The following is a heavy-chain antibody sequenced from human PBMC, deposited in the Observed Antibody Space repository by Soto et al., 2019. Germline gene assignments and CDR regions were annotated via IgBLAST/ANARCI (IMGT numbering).Heavy chain of an antibody. V-gene: IGHV4-39*01. CDR2: IYNSENT. CDR3: ARHEFTVTTIDWFDP. J-gene: IGHJ5*02. CDR1: GDSISRSSHY. D-gene: IGHD4-4*01. Sequence: SETLSLTCSVSGDSISRSSHYWGWIRQPPGKGLEWIGSIYNSENTYYNPSLKSRVTISVDTSKNQFSLKLSSVTAADTAVYYCARHEFTVTTIDWFDPWGQGTLVTVSS.